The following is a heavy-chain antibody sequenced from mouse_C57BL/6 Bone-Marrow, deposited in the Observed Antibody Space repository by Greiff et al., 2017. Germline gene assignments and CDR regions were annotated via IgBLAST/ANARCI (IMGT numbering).Heavy chain of an antibody. CDR3: TFYYDCPFAY. CDR2: IDPETGDT. CDR1: GFNIKDDY. Sequence: EVKLMESGAELVRPGASVKLSCTASGFNIKDDYMHWVKQRPEQGLEWIGWIDPETGDTEYASKFQGKATITADTSSNTAYLQLSSLTSEDTAVYYCTFYYDCPFAYWGQGTLVTVSA. V-gene: IGHV14-4*01. J-gene: IGHJ3*01. D-gene: IGHD2-4*01.